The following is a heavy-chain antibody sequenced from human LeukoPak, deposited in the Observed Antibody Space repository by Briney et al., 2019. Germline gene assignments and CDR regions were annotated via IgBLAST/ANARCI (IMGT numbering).Heavy chain of an antibody. D-gene: IGHD5-24*01. CDR3: ARIRDGYNDAYDI. CDR1: GGTFSSYA. V-gene: IGHV1-69*06. CDR2: IIPIFGTA. Sequence: WASVKVSCKASGGTFSSYAISWVRQAPGQGLEWMGGIIPIFGTANYAQKFQGRVTITADKSTSTAYMELSSLRSEDTAVYYCARIRDGYNDAYDIWGQGTMVTVPS. J-gene: IGHJ3*02.